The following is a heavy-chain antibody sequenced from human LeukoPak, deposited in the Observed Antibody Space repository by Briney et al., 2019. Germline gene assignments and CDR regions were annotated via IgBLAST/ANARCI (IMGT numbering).Heavy chain of an antibody. CDR3: ALYCSGGSCYSMGGAFDI. D-gene: IGHD2-15*01. CDR1: GFTSRRYD. V-gene: IGHV3-23*01. CDR2: ISGNGDST. J-gene: IGHJ3*02. Sequence: GGSLRLSCAASGFTSRRYDMSWVRQAPGKGLEWVSAISGNGDSTYYVDSVKGRFTISRDNSKNTLYLQMNSLRAEDTAVYYCALYCSGGSCYSMGGAFDIWGQGTVVTVS.